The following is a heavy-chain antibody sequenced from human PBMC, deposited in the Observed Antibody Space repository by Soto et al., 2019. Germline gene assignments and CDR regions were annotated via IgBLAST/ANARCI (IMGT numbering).Heavy chain of an antibody. CDR2: IYYSGST. J-gene: IGHJ5*02. CDR3: AKWWSGSRQGFDP. V-gene: IGHV4-31*03. Sequence: QVQLQESGPGLVKPSQTLSLTCTVSCGSISSGDYYCSWNRQHPGQGLEWIGYIYYSGSTYYNPSLKSRDTTSVDTSTNQFSMKLSEVTAADTAVYYCAKWWSGSRQGFDPWGQGTLVTVSS. CDR1: CGSISSGDYY. D-gene: IGHD3-3*01.